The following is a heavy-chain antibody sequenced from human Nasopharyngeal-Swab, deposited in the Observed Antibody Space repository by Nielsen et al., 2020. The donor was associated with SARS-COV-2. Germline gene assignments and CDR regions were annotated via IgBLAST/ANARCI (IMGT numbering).Heavy chain of an antibody. CDR2: LNPNSGAT. Sequence: ASVKVSCKASGYSFTGYYLHWVRQAPGQGPEWVGSLNPNSGATDYPQKFHDRVTMTRDTSNLTAYMELSALTSDDTAVYSCARGGLNYYSSSGAFDFWGRGTMVTVSS. J-gene: IGHJ3*01. V-gene: IGHV1-2*02. CDR3: ARGGLNYYSSSGAFDF. CDR1: GYSFTGYY. D-gene: IGHD3-22*01.